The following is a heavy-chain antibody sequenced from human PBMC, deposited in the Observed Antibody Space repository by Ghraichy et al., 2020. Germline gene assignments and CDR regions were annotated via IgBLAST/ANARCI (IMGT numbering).Heavy chain of an antibody. J-gene: IGHJ5*02. V-gene: IGHV2-5*02. CDR1: GFSLSTSGVG. D-gene: IGHD6-13*01. Sequence: SGPTLVKPTQTLTLTCTFSGFSLSTSGVGVGWIRQPPGKALEWLALIYWDDDKRYSPSLKSRLTITKDTSKNQVVLTMTNMDPVDTATYYCAHRSEQQLAMHWFDPWGQGTLVTVSS. CDR2: IYWDDDK. CDR3: AHRSEQQLAMHWFDP.